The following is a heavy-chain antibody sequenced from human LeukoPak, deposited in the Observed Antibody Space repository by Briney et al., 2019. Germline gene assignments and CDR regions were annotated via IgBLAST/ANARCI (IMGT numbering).Heavy chain of an antibody. Sequence: GGSLRLSCAASGFSFSSYRMNWVRQAPGKGLEWVSSVSNSGDYIHYADSVKGRFTISRDNSKNSLYLQMNSLRAEDTAVYYCARGEYGSGSYHIDYWGQGTLVTVSS. J-gene: IGHJ4*02. CDR3: ARGEYGSGSYHIDY. CDR2: VSNSGDYI. CDR1: GFSFSSYR. D-gene: IGHD3-10*01. V-gene: IGHV3-21*06.